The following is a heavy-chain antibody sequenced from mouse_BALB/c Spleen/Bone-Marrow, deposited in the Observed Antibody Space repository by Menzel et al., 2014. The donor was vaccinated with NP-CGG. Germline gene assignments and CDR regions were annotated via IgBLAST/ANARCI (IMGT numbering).Heavy chain of an antibody. CDR1: GYTFTDYA. Sequence: VQLQQSGAELVRPGVSVKISCKGSGYTFTDYALHWVKQSHAKSLEWIGIISTYYGDASYNQKFKGKATTTVDKSSSTAYMELARLTSEDSAIYYCARSDGFDYWGQGTTLTVSS. CDR3: ARSDGFDY. V-gene: IGHV1S137*01. J-gene: IGHJ2*01. CDR2: ISTYYGDA. D-gene: IGHD2-3*01.